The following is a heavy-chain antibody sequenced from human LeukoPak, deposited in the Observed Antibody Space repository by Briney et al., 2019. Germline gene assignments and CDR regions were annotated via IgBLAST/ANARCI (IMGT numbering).Heavy chain of an antibody. D-gene: IGHD3-3*01. Sequence: SETLSLTCAVYGGSFSGYYWSWIRQPPGKGLEWIGEINHSGSTNYNPSLKSRVTISVDTSKNQFSLKLSSVTAADTAVYYCARGLLNYDFWSGYYYSLYYFDYWGQGTLVTVSS. V-gene: IGHV4-34*01. CDR1: GGSFSGYY. CDR3: ARGLLNYDFWSGYYYSLYYFDY. J-gene: IGHJ4*02. CDR2: INHSGST.